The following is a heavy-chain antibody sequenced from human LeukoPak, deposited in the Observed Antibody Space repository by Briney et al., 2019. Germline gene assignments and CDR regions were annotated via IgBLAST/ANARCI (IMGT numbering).Heavy chain of an antibody. CDR3: AKDLSDSSGWSIFDY. V-gene: IGHV3-30*18. CDR1: GFTFSSYG. J-gene: IGHJ4*02. D-gene: IGHD6-19*01. Sequence: GGSLRLSCAASGFTFSSYGMHWVCQAPGKGLEWVAVISYGGSNKYYADSVKGRFTISRDNSKNTLYLQMNSLRAEDTAAYYCAKDLSDSSGWSIFDYWGQGTLVTVSS. CDR2: ISYGGSNK.